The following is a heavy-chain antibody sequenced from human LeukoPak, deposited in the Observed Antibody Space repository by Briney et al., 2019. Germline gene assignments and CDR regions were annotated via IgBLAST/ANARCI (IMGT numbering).Heavy chain of an antibody. D-gene: IGHD1-1*01. V-gene: IGHV4-30-2*01. Sequence: ASETLSLTCAVSGGSISSGGYPWSWIRQPPGKGLEWIGYIYHSGSTYYNPSLKSRVTISVDRSKNQFSLKLSSVTAADTAVYYCARTGTTGWFDPWGQGTLVTVSS. CDR1: GGSISSGGYP. J-gene: IGHJ5*02. CDR2: IYHSGST. CDR3: ARTGTTGWFDP.